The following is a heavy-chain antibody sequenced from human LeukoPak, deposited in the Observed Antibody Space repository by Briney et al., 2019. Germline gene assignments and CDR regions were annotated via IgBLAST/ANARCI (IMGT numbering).Heavy chain of an antibody. J-gene: IGHJ4*02. D-gene: IGHD3-16*01. CDR2: ITGSGDGT. Sequence: GGSLRLSCATSGFSFRSFAMSWVRQAPGEGLEWVSGITGSGDGTDYPDSVKGRFTISRDNSRNTLFLQVNTLRVEDTSVYYCMRGSYGDFYWGPGTLVTVSS. CDR3: MRGSYGDFY. V-gene: IGHV3-23*01. CDR1: GFSFRSFA.